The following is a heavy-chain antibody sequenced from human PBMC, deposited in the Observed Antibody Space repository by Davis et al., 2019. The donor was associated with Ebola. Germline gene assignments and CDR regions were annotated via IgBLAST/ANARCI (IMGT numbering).Heavy chain of an antibody. Sequence: GESLKISCAASGFTFSDYYMSWLRQAPGKGLEWVSYISSSGSTIYYADSVKGRFTISRDNAKNSLFLQLNSLRAEDTALYYCARLPSAVGRALDYWGHGTLVTVSS. V-gene: IGHV3-11*04. D-gene: IGHD3/OR15-3a*01. J-gene: IGHJ4*01. CDR1: GFTFSDYY. CDR3: ARLPSAVGRALDY. CDR2: ISSSGSTI.